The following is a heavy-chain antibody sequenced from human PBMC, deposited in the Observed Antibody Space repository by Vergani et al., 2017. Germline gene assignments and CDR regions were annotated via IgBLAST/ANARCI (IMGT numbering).Heavy chain of an antibody. CDR2: IHPADSDT. CDR1: GYSCTNYW. J-gene: IGHJ4*02. CDR3: ARLYGRDSGGSKYFDY. Sequence: EVQLVQSGAEVKKSGEPLKISCQISGYSCTNYWIGWLRQTRGKGLEWMGIIHPADSDTRYSLSFQGQVTISVDKSISSAYLQRSSLRASDSAMYYCARLYGRDSGGSKYFDYWGQGTLVTVSS. V-gene: IGHV5-51*01. D-gene: IGHD5-12*01.